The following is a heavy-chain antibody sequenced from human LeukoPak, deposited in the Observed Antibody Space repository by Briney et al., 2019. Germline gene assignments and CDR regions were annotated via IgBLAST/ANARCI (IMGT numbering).Heavy chain of an antibody. CDR1: GGSLTRSH. V-gene: IGHV4-59*01. CDR3: ARATAYYCIDY. CDR2: IYNSGST. Sequence: KPSENLSLTCLVSGGSLTRSHWSWIRPPPRKGLGWIGYIYNSGSTNYNPSLKSRVTISVDMSKNQFSLKLSSVTAADTAVYYCARATAYYCIDYWGQGTLVTVSS. D-gene: IGHD3-16*01. J-gene: IGHJ4*02.